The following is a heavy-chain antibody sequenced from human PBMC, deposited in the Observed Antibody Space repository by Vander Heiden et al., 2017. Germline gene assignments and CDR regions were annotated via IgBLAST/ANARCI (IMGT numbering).Heavy chain of an antibody. D-gene: IGHD3-16*01. CDR3: AIPGRGTRDFDL. CDR1: GYTFTSYD. Sequence: QVHLVQSGAEVRKPGASVKVSCKASGYTFTSYDITWVRQATGQGLEWMGWMNPNSGNTGFAQKCQGRVTMTRNTSISTAYRELSSLRSEDTAVYYCAIPGRGTRDFDLWGRGTLVTVSS. CDR2: MNPNSGNT. V-gene: IGHV1-8*01. J-gene: IGHJ2*01.